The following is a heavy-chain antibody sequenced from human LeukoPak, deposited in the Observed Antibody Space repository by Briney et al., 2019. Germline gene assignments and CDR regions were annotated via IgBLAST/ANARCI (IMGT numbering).Heavy chain of an antibody. J-gene: IGHJ3*02. V-gene: IGHV1-69*13. CDR2: IIPIFGTA. CDR3: ARGLSLGPHDIVLMVYGFDI. Sequence: SVKVSCKASGGTFSSYAISWVRQAPGQGLEWMGGIIPIFGTANCAQKFQGRVTITADESTSTAYMELSSLRSEDTAVYYCARGLSLGPHDIVLMVYGFDIWGQGTMVTVSS. CDR1: GGTFSSYA. D-gene: IGHD2-8*01.